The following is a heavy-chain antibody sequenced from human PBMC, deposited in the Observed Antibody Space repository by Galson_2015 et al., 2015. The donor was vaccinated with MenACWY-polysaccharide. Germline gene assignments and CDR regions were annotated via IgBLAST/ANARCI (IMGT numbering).Heavy chain of an antibody. CDR3: ARGHYGMDV. V-gene: IGHV3-7*01. CDR1: GFTFSNYW. CDR2: IKKDGSEK. J-gene: IGHJ6*02. Sequence: SLRLSCAASGFTFSNYWMTWVRQAPGKGLEWVANIKKDGSEKYYVDSVKGRFTTSRDNALYLQMNSLRAEDTAVYFCARGHYGMDVWGQGTTVTVSS.